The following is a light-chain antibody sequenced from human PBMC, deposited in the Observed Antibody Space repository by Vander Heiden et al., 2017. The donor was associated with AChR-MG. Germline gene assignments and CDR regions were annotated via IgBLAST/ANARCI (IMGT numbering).Light chain of an antibody. CDR2: WAS. V-gene: IGKV4-1*01. Sequence: DIVMTQSPDSLAVSLGERATINCKSSQSGLYSSNNKNYLAWYQQKPGQLPKLLIYWASTRESGVPDRFSGSGSGTDFTLTISSLQAEDVAVYYCQQYYSTPPTFGQGTKVEIK. CDR3: QQYYSTPPT. J-gene: IGKJ1*01. CDR1: QSGLYSSNNKNY.